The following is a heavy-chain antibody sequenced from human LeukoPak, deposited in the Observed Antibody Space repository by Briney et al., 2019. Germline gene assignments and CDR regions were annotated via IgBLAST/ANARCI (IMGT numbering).Heavy chain of an antibody. J-gene: IGHJ4*02. Sequence: SETLSLTCAVSGYSLSSGYYWDWFRQPPGKGLEWIGSFYHSGSTYYNPSLKSRVLMSVDTSKNHFSLKLSSVTAADTAVYYCARRVGWGTYYSFDYWGQGTLVTVSS. V-gene: IGHV4-38-2*01. D-gene: IGHD3-10*01. CDR1: GYSLSSGYY. CDR3: ARRVGWGTYYSFDY. CDR2: FYHSGST.